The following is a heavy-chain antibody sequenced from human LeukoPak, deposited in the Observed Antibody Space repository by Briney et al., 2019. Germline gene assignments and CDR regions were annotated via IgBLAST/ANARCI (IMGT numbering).Heavy chain of an antibody. CDR2: FSYSGDG. CDR1: GASISSGTYS. Sequence: PSETLSLTCAVSGASISSGTYSWGWMRQPPGKGPEWIGSFSYSGDGHYNSSLKSRVTISMGTSKNQFSLEVTSVTAADTAVYYYWAIVPTNKLDYWGQGTLVTVSS. CDR3: WAIVPTNKLDY. J-gene: IGHJ4*02. V-gene: IGHV4-39*01. D-gene: IGHD5-12*01.